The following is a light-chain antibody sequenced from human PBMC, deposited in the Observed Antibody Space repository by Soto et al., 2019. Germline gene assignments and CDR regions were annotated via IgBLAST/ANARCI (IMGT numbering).Light chain of an antibody. V-gene: IGLV1-44*01. CDR3: AAWDDSLNGPV. CDR1: SSNIGSNT. CDR2: SDD. J-gene: IGLJ2*01. Sequence: QYVLTQPPSASGTPGQRVTISCSGSSSNIGSNTINWYQQLPGTAPKLLIYSDDHRPSGVPDRFSGSKSGTSASLAISGLQSEDEADYYCAAWDDSLNGPVFGGGTQLTVL.